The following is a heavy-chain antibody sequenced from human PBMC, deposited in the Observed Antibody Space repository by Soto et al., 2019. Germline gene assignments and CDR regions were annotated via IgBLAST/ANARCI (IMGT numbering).Heavy chain of an antibody. D-gene: IGHD5-18*01. CDR3: ARIPVDTYMINWFDP. CDR2: IYYSGST. J-gene: IGHJ5*02. V-gene: IGHV4-39*07. CDR1: GGSISSSSYY. Sequence: LSLTCTVSGGSISSSSYYWGWIRQPPGKGLEWIGSIYYSGSTNYNPSLKSRVSISLDTSKNQFSLRLTSVTAADTAVYYCARIPVDTYMINWFDPWGQGTLVTVSS.